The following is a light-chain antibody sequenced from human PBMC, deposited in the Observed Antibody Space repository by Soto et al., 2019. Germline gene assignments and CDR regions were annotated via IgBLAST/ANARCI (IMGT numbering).Light chain of an antibody. CDR2: DAS. V-gene: IGKV1-5*01. CDR1: QNINMX. CDR3: QHYSLYSPWT. J-gene: IGKJ1*01. Sequence: DIQMTQSPSTLSASVGDRVTITCRASQNINMXXAWYQQKPGKAPKLLIYDASSLQSGVPSRXGGSGSGTDFTLTXTSLLPDXXXXXYCQHYSLYSPWTFGXGTXVEI.